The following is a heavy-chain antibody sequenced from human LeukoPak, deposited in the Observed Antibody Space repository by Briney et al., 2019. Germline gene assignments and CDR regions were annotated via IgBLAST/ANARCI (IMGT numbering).Heavy chain of an antibody. J-gene: IGHJ4*02. V-gene: IGHV4-61*02. CDR2: IYTSGST. CDR1: GGSISSGSYY. Sequence: SQTLSLTCTVSGGSISSGSYYWSWIRQPAGKGLEWIGRIYTSGSTNYNPSLKSRVTISVDTSKNQFSLKLSSVTAADTAVYYCARVGDSSSWQAPDYWGQGTLVTVSP. D-gene: IGHD6-13*01. CDR3: ARVGDSSSWQAPDY.